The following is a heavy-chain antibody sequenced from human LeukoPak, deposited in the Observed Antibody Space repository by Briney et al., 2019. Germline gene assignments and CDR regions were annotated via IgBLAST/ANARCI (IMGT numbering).Heavy chain of an antibody. CDR3: ARQRATVTMIGAYFDY. CDR1: GYTFSTYW. Sequence: GESLKISCKASGYTFSTYWIAWLRQMPGKGLEWMGIIYPGDSDTRYSPSFQGQVTISADKSITTAYLQWSTLKASDTAMYYCARQRATVTMIGAYFDYWGQGTLVTVSS. CDR2: IYPGDSDT. V-gene: IGHV5-51*01. D-gene: IGHD4-17*01. J-gene: IGHJ4*02.